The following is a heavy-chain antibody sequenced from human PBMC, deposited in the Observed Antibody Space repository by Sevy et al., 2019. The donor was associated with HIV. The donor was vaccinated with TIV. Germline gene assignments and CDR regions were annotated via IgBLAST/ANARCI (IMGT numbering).Heavy chain of an antibody. CDR1: GGSISSYY. D-gene: IGHD3-3*01. Sequence: SETLSLTCTVSGGSISSYYWSWIRQPAGKGLEWIGRIYTSGSTNYNPSLKSRVTMSVDTSKNQFSLKLSSVTAADTAVYYCARDARFLEWSQLYYFDYWGPGTLVTVSS. V-gene: IGHV4-4*07. J-gene: IGHJ4*02. CDR3: ARDARFLEWSQLYYFDY. CDR2: IYTSGST.